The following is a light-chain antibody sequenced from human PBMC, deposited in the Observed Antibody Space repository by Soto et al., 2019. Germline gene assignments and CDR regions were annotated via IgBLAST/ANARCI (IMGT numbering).Light chain of an antibody. Sequence: EIVLTQSPGTLSLSPGERANLSCRASQSVISNYLTWYQQKPGQAPRLLIYGASSRATCIPDRFSGSGSGTDFTLTISRLEPEDFAVYYCQQYGSSPQWTFGQGTKVDI. CDR1: QSVISNY. J-gene: IGKJ1*01. V-gene: IGKV3-20*01. CDR3: QQYGSSPQWT. CDR2: GAS.